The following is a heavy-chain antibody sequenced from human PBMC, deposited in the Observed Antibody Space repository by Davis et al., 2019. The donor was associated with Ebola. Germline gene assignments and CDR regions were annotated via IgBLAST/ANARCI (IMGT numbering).Heavy chain of an antibody. CDR2: IKRDSDEGTR. CDR3: ATDEGGSRY. J-gene: IGHJ4*02. D-gene: IGHD1-26*01. Sequence: GASLKISCAASGFPFSNAWMNWVRLAPGKGLEWVARIKRDSDEGTRDYAAPVRGRFIISRDDVRNTMYLYMNNLKTEDTAIYYCATDEGGSRYWGQGTPVIVSS. CDR1: GFPFSNAW. V-gene: IGHV3-15*07.